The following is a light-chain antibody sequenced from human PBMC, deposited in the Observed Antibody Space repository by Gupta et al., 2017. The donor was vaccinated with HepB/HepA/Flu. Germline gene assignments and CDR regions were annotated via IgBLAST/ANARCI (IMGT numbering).Light chain of an antibody. J-gene: IGKJ1*01. V-gene: IGKV3-15*01. CDR3: QHENWPPWT. CDR1: QSVNSD. CDR2: GAS. Sequence: EIVMTQFPATLSVSPGERATLSCRASQSVNSDLAWYQQKHGQVPRLLIYGASSRATGIPARFSGSGSGTEFTLTISSLQSEDFAVYYCQHENWPPWTFGQGTKVEIK.